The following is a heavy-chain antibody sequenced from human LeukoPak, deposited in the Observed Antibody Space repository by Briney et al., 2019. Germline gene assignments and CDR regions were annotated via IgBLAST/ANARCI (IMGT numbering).Heavy chain of an antibody. CDR1: GYTFNSHG. Sequence: ASVKVSCKASGYTFNSHGITWVRQAPGQGLEWMGWISTYNGNTNYAQKLQGRGTITTDTSTSTVYMELRSLRSDDTAVYYCARDQYYDSKGWFDPWGQGTLVTVYS. V-gene: IGHV1-18*01. J-gene: IGHJ5*02. D-gene: IGHD3-16*01. CDR2: ISTYNGNT. CDR3: ARDQYYDSKGWFDP.